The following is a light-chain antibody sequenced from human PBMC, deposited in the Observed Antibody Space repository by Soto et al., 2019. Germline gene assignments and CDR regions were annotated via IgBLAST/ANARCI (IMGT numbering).Light chain of an antibody. V-gene: IGKV1-39*01. CDR3: QQSYSTPYT. CDR2: TAA. J-gene: IGKJ2*01. CDR1: QRVTTY. Sequence: IQMTQSPSSLSASVGDRVTITCRASQRVTTYLKWYQQKPGKAPKLLISTAATSPVGVPARFSGSGSGTEFTLAISTLQPEDFATYFCQQSYSTPYTFGQGTKLEIK.